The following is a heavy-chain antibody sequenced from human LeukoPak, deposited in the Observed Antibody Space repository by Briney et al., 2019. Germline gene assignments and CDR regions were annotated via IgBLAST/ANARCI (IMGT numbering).Heavy chain of an antibody. CDR2: IIPIFGTA. V-gene: IGHV1-69*06. CDR3: ARVKPHDYDFWSGYYLAGVTDV. Sequence: GASVKVSCKASGGTFSSYAISWVRQAPGQGLEWMGGIIPIFGTANYAQKFQGRVTITADKSTSTAYMELSSLRSEDTAVYYWARVKPHDYDFWSGYYLAGVTDVWGKGTTVTVSS. J-gene: IGHJ6*04. D-gene: IGHD3-3*01. CDR1: GGTFSSYA.